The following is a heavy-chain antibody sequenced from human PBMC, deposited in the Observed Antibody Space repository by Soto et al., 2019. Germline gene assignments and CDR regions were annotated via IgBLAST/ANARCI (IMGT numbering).Heavy chain of an antibody. J-gene: IGHJ4*02. CDR1: GFTFSSYA. V-gene: IGHV3-23*01. D-gene: IGHD3-3*01. CDR2: ISGSGGST. CDR3: AKEYRFFEWLPQDFEY. Sequence: GGSLRLSCAASGFTFSSYAMSWVSKAQGKGLEWVSAISGSGGSTYYADSVKGRFTISRDNSKNTLYLQMNSLRAEDTAVYYCAKEYRFFEWLPQDFEYWGQGTLVTVSS.